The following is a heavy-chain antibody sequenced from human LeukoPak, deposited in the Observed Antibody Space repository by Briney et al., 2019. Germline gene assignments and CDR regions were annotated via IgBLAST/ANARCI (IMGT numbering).Heavy chain of an antibody. CDR1: GFTFSSYE. V-gene: IGHV3-49*04. Sequence: PGGSLRLSCTASGFTFSSYEMHWVRQAPGKGLQWVGFIRSKAYGGTTEYAASVKGRFTISRDDSTRIAYLQMNSLKTDDTGVYYCSRERYSYGPFDYWGQGTLVTVSS. CDR2: IRSKAYGGTT. J-gene: IGHJ4*02. D-gene: IGHD5-18*01. CDR3: SRERYSYGPFDY.